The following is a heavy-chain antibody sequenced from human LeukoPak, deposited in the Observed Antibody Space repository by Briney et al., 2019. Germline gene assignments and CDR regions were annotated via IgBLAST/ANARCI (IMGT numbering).Heavy chain of an antibody. J-gene: IGHJ4*02. V-gene: IGHV4-59*01. CDR1: GFTFSSYA. Sequence: GSLRLSCAASGFTFSSYAMRWVRQAPGKGLEWIGYIYYIGNINYNPSLKSRATISVDTSKNQFSLKLSSVTAADTAVYYCARAGSSWSFDYWGQGALVTVSS. CDR2: IYYIGNI. CDR3: ARAGSSWSFDY. D-gene: IGHD6-13*01.